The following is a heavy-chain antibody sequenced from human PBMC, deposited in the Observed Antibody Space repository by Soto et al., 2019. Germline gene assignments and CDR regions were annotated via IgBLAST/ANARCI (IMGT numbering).Heavy chain of an antibody. J-gene: IGHJ5*02. D-gene: IGHD7-27*01. V-gene: IGHV4-31*03. Sequence: SETLSLTCSVSGASISRGAYYWSWIRQHPGKGLEWIGNIYYSGSAYYNPSLKSRVAISVDTSQNQFSLRLSSVTAADTAVYYCARGVLANWGPENWFDPWGQGTLVTVSS. CDR1: GASISRGAYY. CDR2: IYYSGSA. CDR3: ARGVLANWGPENWFDP.